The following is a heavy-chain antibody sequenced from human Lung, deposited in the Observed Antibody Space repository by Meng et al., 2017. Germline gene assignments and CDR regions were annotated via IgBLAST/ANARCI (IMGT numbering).Heavy chain of an antibody. D-gene: IGHD1-20*01. CDR2: ISSSGSTI. CDR1: GFTFSAYY. V-gene: IGHV3-11*01. Sequence: QVQLVESGGGLVKPGASPRVSCAASGFTFSAYYMSWIRQAPGKGLEWVSDISSSGSTIYYADSVKGRFTISRDNAKNSLYLQMNSLRAEDTAVYYCARDISGPVGYFDYWGQGTLVTVSS. CDR3: ARDISGPVGYFDY. J-gene: IGHJ4*02.